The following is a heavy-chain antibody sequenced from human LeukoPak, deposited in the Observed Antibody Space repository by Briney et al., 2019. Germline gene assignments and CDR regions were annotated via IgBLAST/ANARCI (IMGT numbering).Heavy chain of an antibody. J-gene: IGHJ4*02. V-gene: IGHV4-59*01. Sequence: SETLSLTCGVSGGSMSSFYWSWIRQPPGKGLEWIGYIYYSGSTNYSPSLKSRVTISVDTSKNQFSLKLSSVTAADTAVYYCARLGSNVFDHWGQGTLVTVSS. D-gene: IGHD3-10*01. CDR3: ARLGSNVFDH. CDR2: IYYSGST. CDR1: GGSMSSFY.